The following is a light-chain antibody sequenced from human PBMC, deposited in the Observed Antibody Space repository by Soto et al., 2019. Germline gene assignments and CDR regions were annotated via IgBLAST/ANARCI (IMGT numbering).Light chain of an antibody. CDR1: RSVTTN. J-gene: IGKJ1*01. CDR3: QQYNSWPWT. V-gene: IGKV3-15*01. Sequence: EMVMTQSPATLSVSPGERATLSCRASRSVTTNLAWYQQTPGQAPRLLIYAASTRATGLPPRFSASGSGTEFILTISSQQSEDFAVYYCQQYNSWPWTFGQGTKVEMK. CDR2: AAS.